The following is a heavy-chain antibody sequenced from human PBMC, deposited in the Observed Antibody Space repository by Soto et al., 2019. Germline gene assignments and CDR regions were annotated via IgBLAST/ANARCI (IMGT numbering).Heavy chain of an antibody. V-gene: IGHV3-48*01. D-gene: IGHD6-13*01. J-gene: IGHJ6*03. Sequence: GWSLRLSCAASGFTFSSYSMNWVRQAPGKGLEWVSYISSSSSTIYYADSVKGRFTISRDNAKNSLYLQMNSLRAEDTAVYYCARGLLAAAGVYYYYYYYMDVWGKGTTVTVSS. CDR1: GFTFSSYS. CDR3: ARGLLAAAGVYYYYYYYMDV. CDR2: ISSSSSTI.